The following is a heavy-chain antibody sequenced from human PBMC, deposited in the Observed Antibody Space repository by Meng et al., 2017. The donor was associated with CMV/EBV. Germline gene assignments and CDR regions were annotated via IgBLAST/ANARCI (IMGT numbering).Heavy chain of an antibody. D-gene: IGHD2-2*01. CDR1: GGTFSSYA. CDR3: ARFQLPGPHNWFDP. CDR2: IIPILGIA. Sequence: SVKVSCKASGGTFSSYAISWVRQAPGQGLEWMGGIIPILGIANYAQKFQGRVTITADKSTSTAYMELSSLRSEDTAVYYCARFQLPGPHNWFDPWGQGILVTVSS. J-gene: IGHJ5*02. V-gene: IGHV1-69*10.